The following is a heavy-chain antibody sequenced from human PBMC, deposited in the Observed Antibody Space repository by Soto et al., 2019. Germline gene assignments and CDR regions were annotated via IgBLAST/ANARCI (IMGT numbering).Heavy chain of an antibody. CDR1: GYTFTGYY. D-gene: IGHD2-8*01. Sequence: ASVKASCKASGYTFTGYYMHWVRQAPGQGLEWMGWINPNSGGTNYAQKFQGRVTMTRDTSISTAYMELSRLSSDDTAVYSCARGRAYCTNGVCPRSAFAYWPQGTLVTASS. CDR3: ARGRAYCTNGVCPRSAFAY. J-gene: IGHJ4*02. V-gene: IGHV1-2*02. CDR2: INPNSGGT.